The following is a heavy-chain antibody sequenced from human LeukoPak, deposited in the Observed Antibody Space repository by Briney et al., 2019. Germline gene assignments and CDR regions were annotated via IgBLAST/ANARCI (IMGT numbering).Heavy chain of an antibody. V-gene: IGHV1-8*02. Sequence: ASVKVSCKTSGYTFTSYGISWVRQATGQGLEWMGWMNPNSGNTGYAQKFQGRVTMTRNTSISTAYMELSSLRSEDTAVYYCATVNEGLSFDYWGQGTLVTVSS. CDR2: MNPNSGNT. J-gene: IGHJ4*02. D-gene: IGHD3-22*01. CDR3: ATVNEGLSFDY. CDR1: GYTFTSYG.